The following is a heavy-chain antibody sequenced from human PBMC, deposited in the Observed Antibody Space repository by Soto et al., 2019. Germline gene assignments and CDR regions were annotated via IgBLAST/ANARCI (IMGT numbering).Heavy chain of an antibody. CDR1: GGSISSSSYY. D-gene: IGHD6-19*01. Sequence: SETLSLTCSVSGGSISSSSYYWGWIRQPPGKGLDWIGRISTSGTTNYNPSLKSRVTMSVDTSKNHFSLNLSSVTAADTAVYYCAREAGPDRWFDPWGQGTLVTVSS. V-gene: IGHV4-39*07. CDR2: ISTSGTT. CDR3: AREAGPDRWFDP. J-gene: IGHJ5*02.